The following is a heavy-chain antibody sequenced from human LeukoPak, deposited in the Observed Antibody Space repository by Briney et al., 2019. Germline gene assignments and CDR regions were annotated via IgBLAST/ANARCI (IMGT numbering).Heavy chain of an antibody. Sequence: ASVKVSCKASGGTFSSYAISWVRQAPGQGLEWMGGIIPIFGTANYAQKFQGRVTITTDESTSTASMELSSLRSEDTAVYYCARVGYYDSSGYSYWGQGTLVTVSS. D-gene: IGHD3-22*01. CDR3: ARVGYYDSSGYSY. CDR2: IIPIFGTA. CDR1: GGTFSSYA. J-gene: IGHJ4*02. V-gene: IGHV1-69*05.